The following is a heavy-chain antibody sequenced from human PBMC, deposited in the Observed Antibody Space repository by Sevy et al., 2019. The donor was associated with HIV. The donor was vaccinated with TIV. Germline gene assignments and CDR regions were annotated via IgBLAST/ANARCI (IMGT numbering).Heavy chain of an antibody. D-gene: IGHD5-18*01. J-gene: IGHJ4*02. V-gene: IGHV3-21*01. CDR1: GFTFSSYS. CDR2: ISSSSSYI. Sequence: GGSLRLSCAASGFTFSSYSMNWVRQAPGKGLEWVSSISSSSSYIYYADSVKGRFTISRDNAKNSLYLQMNSLRAEDTAVYYCAREEYSYGGFDYWGQGTLVTVSS. CDR3: AREEYSYGGFDY.